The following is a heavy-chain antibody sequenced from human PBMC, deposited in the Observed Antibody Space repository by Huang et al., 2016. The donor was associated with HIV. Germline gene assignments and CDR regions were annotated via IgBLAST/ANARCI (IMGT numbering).Heavy chain of an antibody. CDR3: VIMDDYFDY. D-gene: IGHD2-8*01. CDR2: IGGSSGDI. J-gene: IGHJ4*02. Sequence: VQLVESGGGLVQPGWSLRLSCAASGFAFSQYAVHWVRQSRGKGLEWVSGIGGSSGDIAYASSVRGRFVISRDNAKKSLYLKMNGLRLEDTALYFCVIMDDYFDYWGQGVLVGVSS. V-gene: IGHV3-9*01. CDR1: GFAFSQYA.